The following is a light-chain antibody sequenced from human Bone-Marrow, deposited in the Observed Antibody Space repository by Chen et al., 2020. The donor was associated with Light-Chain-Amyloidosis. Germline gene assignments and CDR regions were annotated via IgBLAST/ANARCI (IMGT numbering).Light chain of an antibody. CDR3: QVWDRSSDRPV. J-gene: IGLJ3*02. V-gene: IGLV3-21*02. CDR2: DDS. CDR1: NIGSTS. Sequence: YVLTQPSSVSVAPGQTATIACGGNNIGSTSVHWYQQTPGQAHLLVVYDDSDRPSWIPERLSGSNSGNTATLTISRVEAGDEADYYCQVWDRSSDRPVFGGGTKLTVI.